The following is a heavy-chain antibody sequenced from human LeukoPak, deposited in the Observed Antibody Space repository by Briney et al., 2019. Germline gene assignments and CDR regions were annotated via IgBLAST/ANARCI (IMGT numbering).Heavy chain of an antibody. Sequence: SETLSLTCTVSGGSISRYYLSWMRQPPGKGLEWIGYIYYSGSTNYNPSLKSRVTISVDTSKNPFSLKLSSVTAADTAVYYCARGGFTVFGVALYYFDYWGQGTLVAVSS. CDR3: ARGGFTVFGVALYYFDY. CDR1: GGSISRYY. D-gene: IGHD3-3*01. CDR2: IYYSGST. J-gene: IGHJ4*02. V-gene: IGHV4-59*01.